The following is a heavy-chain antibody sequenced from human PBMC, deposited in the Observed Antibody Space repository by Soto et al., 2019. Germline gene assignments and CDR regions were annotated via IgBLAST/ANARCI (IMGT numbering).Heavy chain of an antibody. Sequence: QVQLQESGPGLVKLSETLSLTCSVSGGSMRNYYWSWMRQTPGKGLEWIGYIDYSGSTNYNPSLKSRVTISVVTSRTQRSLRLTSVTAADTAVYHCARADTSGSGRYTPFDAFDIWGQGTMVTVSS. V-gene: IGHV4-59*01. D-gene: IGHD3-10*01. J-gene: IGHJ3*02. CDR3: ARADTSGSGRYTPFDAFDI. CDR2: IDYSGST. CDR1: GGSMRNYY.